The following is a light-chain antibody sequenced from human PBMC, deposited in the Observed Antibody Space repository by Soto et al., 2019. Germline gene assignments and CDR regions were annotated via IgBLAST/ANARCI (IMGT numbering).Light chain of an antibody. V-gene: IGKV3-15*01. Sequence: EIVLTQSPATLSVSPGERATLSCRASQSVNQKLGWYQQKPGQAPRLLIYVASYRATGIPARFSGSGSGTEYTLTISNLQAEDFAVYYCQQFNNWPHTFGQGNRLEIK. J-gene: IGKJ2*01. CDR2: VAS. CDR3: QQFNNWPHT. CDR1: QSVNQK.